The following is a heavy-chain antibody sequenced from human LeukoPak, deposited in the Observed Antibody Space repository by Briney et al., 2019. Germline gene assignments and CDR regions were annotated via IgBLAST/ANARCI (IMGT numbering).Heavy chain of an antibody. Sequence: ASVKVSCTASGYTFTSYDINWVRQATGQGLEWMGWISAYNGNTNYAQKLQGRVTMTTDTSTSTAYMELRSLRSDDTAVYYCARDPLYYYDSSGYDYWGQGTLVTVSS. D-gene: IGHD3-22*01. CDR2: ISAYNGNT. CDR1: GYTFTSYD. V-gene: IGHV1-18*01. J-gene: IGHJ4*02. CDR3: ARDPLYYYDSSGYDY.